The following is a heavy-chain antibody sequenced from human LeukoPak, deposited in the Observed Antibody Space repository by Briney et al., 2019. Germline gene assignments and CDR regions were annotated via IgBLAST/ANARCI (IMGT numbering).Heavy chain of an antibody. J-gene: IGHJ1*01. CDR2: ISSSGSYI. CDR3: ARGGRIALAGTRSSQYFQH. D-gene: IGHD6-19*01. V-gene: IGHV3-21*01. CDR1: RFTFSSYS. Sequence: GGSLRLSCAASRFTFSSYSMNWVRQAPGKGLEWVSSISSSGSYIYYADSVKGRFTISRDNSKNTLYLQMNSLRPEDTAVYYCARGGRIALAGTRSSQYFQHWGQGTLVTVSS.